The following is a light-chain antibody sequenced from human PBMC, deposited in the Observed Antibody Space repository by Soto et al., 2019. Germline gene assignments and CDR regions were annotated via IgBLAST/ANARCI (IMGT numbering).Light chain of an antibody. J-gene: IGLJ2*01. CDR3: SSYGGRNNFVV. Sequence: QSALTQPPSASGSLGQSVTISCSGTSKDVGRDNYVSWYQQHAGQTPKVIIYDVFQRPSGVPARFSGSKSGTKAYLTVSNLQGADEADYFCSSYGGRNNFVVFGGGTKLTVL. CDR1: SKDVGRDNY. V-gene: IGLV2-8*01. CDR2: DVF.